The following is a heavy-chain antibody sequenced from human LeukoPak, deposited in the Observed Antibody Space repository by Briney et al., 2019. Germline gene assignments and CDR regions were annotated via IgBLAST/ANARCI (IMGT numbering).Heavy chain of an antibody. CDR1: GFTFSSYA. CDR3: AKRGLRVPAAILPFDY. J-gene: IGHJ4*02. CDR2: ISGSGGST. D-gene: IGHD2-2*01. V-gene: IGHV3-23*01. Sequence: GRSLRLSCAASGFTFSSYAMSWVRQAPGKGLEWVSAISGSGGSTYYADSVKGRFTISRDNSKNTLYLQMNSLRAEDTAVYYCAKRGLRVPAAILPFDYWGQGTLVTVSS.